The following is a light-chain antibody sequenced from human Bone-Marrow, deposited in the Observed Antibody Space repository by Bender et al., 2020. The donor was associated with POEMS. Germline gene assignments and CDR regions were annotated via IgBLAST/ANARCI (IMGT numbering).Light chain of an antibody. Sequence: QSALTQPASVSGSPGQSITISCTGTSSDVGGYNLVSWYQHLPGKAPKLLIYGDSDRPSGLSDRFSGSKSGNTASLTISGLQTADEADYYCCSFASSDTPHWVFGGGTKLTVL. CDR1: SSDVGGYNL. J-gene: IGLJ3*02. CDR2: GDS. V-gene: IGLV2-23*01. CDR3: CSFASSDTPHWV.